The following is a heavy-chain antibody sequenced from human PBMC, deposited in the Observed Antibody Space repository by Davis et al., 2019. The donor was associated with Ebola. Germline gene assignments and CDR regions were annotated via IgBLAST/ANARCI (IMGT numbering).Heavy chain of an antibody. CDR3: ARDDSSSTSVSLDY. V-gene: IGHV3-30-3*01. J-gene: IGHJ4*02. CDR2: ISYDGSNK. CDR1: GFTFSSYA. Sequence: GESLKISCAASGFTFSSYAMHWVRQAPGKGLEWVAVISYDGSNKYYADSVKGRFTISRDNSKNTLYLQMNSLRAEDTAVYYCARDDSSSTSVSLDYWGQGTLVTVSS. D-gene: IGHD2-2*01.